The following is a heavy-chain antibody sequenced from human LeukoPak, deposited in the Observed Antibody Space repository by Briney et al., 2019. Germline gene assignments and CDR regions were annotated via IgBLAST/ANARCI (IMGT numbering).Heavy chain of an antibody. CDR1: GGSISSYY. V-gene: IGHV4-59*08. CDR2: IYYSGST. Sequence: SETLSLTCTVSGGSISSYYWCWIRQPQGKGLEWIGYIYYSGSTNYNPSLNSRVTISVDTSKTQRSLKLSSVTAADTAVYYCARSFHSSSWDFDYWGQGTLVTVSS. CDR3: ARSFHSSSWDFDY. J-gene: IGHJ4*02. D-gene: IGHD6-13*01.